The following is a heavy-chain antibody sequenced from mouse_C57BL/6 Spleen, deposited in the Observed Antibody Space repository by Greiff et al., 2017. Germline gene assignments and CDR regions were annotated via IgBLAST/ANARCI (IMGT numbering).Heavy chain of an antibody. CDR2: ISSRGSNT. CDR1: GFTFTNYG. V-gene: IGHV5-6*01. CDR3: ARHSSLRWPFDY. D-gene: IGHD1-1*01. J-gene: IGHJ2*01. Sequence: EVQGVESGGDLVKPGGSLKLSCAASGFTFTNYGMSWVRQTPDKRLEWVATISSRGSNTYYPDSVKGRFTISRNNAKNTLYLQINSLKSEDTAMYYCARHSSLRWPFDYWGQGTTLTVSS.